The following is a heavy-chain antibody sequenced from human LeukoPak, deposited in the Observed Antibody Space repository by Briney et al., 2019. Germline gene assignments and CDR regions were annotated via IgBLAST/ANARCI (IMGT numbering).Heavy chain of an antibody. J-gene: IGHJ4*02. V-gene: IGHV4-34*01. Sequence: SETLSLTCAVYGGSFSGYYWSWIRQPPGKGLEWIGEINHSGSNNYNPSLKSRVTISVDTSKNQFSLKLSSVTAADTAVYYCARFWAGIAAAGLDYWGQGTLVTVSS. CDR2: INHSGSN. CDR3: ARFWAGIAAAGLDY. D-gene: IGHD6-13*01. CDR1: GGSFSGYY.